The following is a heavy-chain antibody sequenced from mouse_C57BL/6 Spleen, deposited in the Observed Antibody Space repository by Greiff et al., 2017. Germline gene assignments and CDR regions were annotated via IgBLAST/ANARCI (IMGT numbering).Heavy chain of an antibody. V-gene: IGHV1-76*01. Sequence: VQRVESGAELVRPGASVKLSCKASGYTFTDYYINWVKQRPGQGLEWIARIYPGSGNTYYNEKFKGKATLTAEKSSSTAYMQLSSLTSEDSAVYFCARGTTVVAPNAMDYWGQGTSVTVSS. CDR3: ARGTTVVAPNAMDY. CDR2: IYPGSGNT. D-gene: IGHD1-1*01. J-gene: IGHJ4*01. CDR1: GYTFTDYY.